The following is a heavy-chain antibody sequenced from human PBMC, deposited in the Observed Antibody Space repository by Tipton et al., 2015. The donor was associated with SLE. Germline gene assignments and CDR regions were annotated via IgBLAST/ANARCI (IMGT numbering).Heavy chain of an antibody. CDR3: ARGWVYDFWSGPGQGYFDY. D-gene: IGHD3-3*01. Sequence: LRLSCAASGFTFSDYYMSWIRQAPGKGLEWIGEINHSGSTNYNPSLKSRVTISVDTSKNQFSLKLSSVTAADTAVYYCARGWVYDFWSGPGQGYFDYWGQGTLVTVSS. CDR2: INHSGST. J-gene: IGHJ4*02. V-gene: IGHV4-34*01. CDR1: GFTFSDYY.